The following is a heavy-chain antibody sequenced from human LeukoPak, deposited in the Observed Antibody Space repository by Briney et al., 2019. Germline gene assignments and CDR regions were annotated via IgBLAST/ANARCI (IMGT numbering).Heavy chain of an antibody. CDR2: IKQDGSEK. D-gene: IGHD6-25*01. V-gene: IGHV3-7*03. Sequence: PGGSLRLSCAASGFTFSNYWMTWVRQAPGKGLEWVANIKQDGSEKYYVDSVKGRFTISRDNSKNTLYLQMNSLRAEDTAVYYCAKDSPEYTAGRDAFDIWGQGTMVTVSS. CDR3: AKDSPEYTAGRDAFDI. CDR1: GFTFSNYW. J-gene: IGHJ3*02.